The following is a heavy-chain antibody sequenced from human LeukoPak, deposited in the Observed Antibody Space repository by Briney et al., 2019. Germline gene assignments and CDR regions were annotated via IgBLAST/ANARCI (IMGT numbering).Heavy chain of an antibody. Sequence: GGSLRLSCAASGFTFSSYAMSWVRQAPGKGLEWVSAISGSGGSTYYADSVKGRFTISRDNSKNTLYLQMNSLRAEDPAVYYCAKPKVLVVPAATDYWGQGTLVTVSS. CDR3: AKPKVLVVPAATDY. J-gene: IGHJ4*02. V-gene: IGHV3-23*01. D-gene: IGHD2-2*01. CDR1: GFTFSSYA. CDR2: ISGSGGST.